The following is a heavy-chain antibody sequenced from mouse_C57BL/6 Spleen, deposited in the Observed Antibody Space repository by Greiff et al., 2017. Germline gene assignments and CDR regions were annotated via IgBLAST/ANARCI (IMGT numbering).Heavy chain of an antibody. Sequence: DVMLVESGPGLAKPSQTLSLTCSVTGYSITSDYWNWIRKFPGNKLEYMGYISYSGSTYYNPSLKSRISITRDTSKNQYYLQLNSVTTEDTATYYCARSYYYGSSYFDYWGQGTTLTVSS. CDR1: GYSITSDY. D-gene: IGHD1-1*01. CDR2: ISYSGST. V-gene: IGHV3-8*01. CDR3: ARSYYYGSSYFDY. J-gene: IGHJ2*01.